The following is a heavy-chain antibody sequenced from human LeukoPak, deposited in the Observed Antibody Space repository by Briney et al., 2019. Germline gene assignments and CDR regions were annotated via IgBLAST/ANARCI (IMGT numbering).Heavy chain of an antibody. D-gene: IGHD6-19*01. Sequence: GGSLRLSCAVSGIIFSSYGIHWVRQAPGKGLEWVAFIRYDGTNKYYADSVKGRFTISRDNSKNTLYLQMNSPRAEDTAVYYCAKVGSGWYGVDYWGQGTLVTVSS. CDR2: IRYDGTNK. J-gene: IGHJ4*02. CDR3: AKVGSGWYGVDY. V-gene: IGHV3-30*02. CDR1: GIIFSSYG.